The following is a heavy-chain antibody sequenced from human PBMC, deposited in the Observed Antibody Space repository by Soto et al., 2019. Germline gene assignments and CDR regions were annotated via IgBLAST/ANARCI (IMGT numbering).Heavy chain of an antibody. Sequence: PSETLSLTCAVHGGSFSGYYWSWVRQSPGKGLGWIGEIYHSGSANYNPSLQSRVALSVDASKSQFSLKLTSVTAADTAVYYCARGSGWYIEHYYTMDVWGQGTTVTVSS. D-gene: IGHD6-19*01. J-gene: IGHJ6*02. V-gene: IGHV4-34*01. CDR3: ARGSGWYIEHYYTMDV. CDR2: IYHSGSA. CDR1: GGSFSGYY.